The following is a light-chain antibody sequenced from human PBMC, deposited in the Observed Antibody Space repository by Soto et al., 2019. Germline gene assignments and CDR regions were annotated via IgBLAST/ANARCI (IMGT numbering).Light chain of an antibody. V-gene: IGLV2-18*02. J-gene: IGLJ2*01. CDR1: SSDIGAYNR. Sequence: QSVLTQPPSVSGSPRQSVTISCTGTSSDIGAYNRVSWYQQPPGTAPKLMIYEVRDRTSGVPDRFSGSKSGNTASLTISGLQAEDEADYYCSSYTSSNTLIFGGGTKLTVL. CDR2: EVR. CDR3: SSYTSSNTLI.